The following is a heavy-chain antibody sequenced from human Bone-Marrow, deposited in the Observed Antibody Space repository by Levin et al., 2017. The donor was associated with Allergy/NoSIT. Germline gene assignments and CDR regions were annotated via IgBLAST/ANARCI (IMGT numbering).Heavy chain of an antibody. CDR3: TRKYYDILTGPTRV. D-gene: IGHD3-9*01. J-gene: IGHJ3*01. Sequence: GGSLRLSCAASGFTFSGSAMHWVRQASGKGLEWVGRIRSKANSYATAYAASVKGRFTISRDDSKNTAYLQMNSLKTEDTAVYYCTRKYYDILTGPTRVWGQGTMVTVSS. CDR2: IRSKANSYAT. V-gene: IGHV3-73*01. CDR1: GFTFSGSA.